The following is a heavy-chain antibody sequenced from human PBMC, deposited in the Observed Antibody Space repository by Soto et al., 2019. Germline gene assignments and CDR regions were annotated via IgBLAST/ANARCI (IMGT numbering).Heavy chain of an antibody. CDR3: ARELPTGTPPPYFDY. J-gene: IGHJ4*02. V-gene: IGHV3-74*01. D-gene: IGHD2-15*01. Sequence: SLRLSCAASGFTFNSYWMHWVRQVPGKGLVWISRISRDGSSTTYADSVKGRFTISRDNAQNMLYLQMNSLRAEDSAVYYCARELPTGTPPPYFDYWGQGTLGTVSS. CDR2: ISRDGSST. CDR1: GFTFNSYW.